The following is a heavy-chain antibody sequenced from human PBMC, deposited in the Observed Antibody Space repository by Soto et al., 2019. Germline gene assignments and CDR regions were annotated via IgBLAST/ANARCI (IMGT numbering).Heavy chain of an antibody. CDR3: ARGITVIGAVQGDAPGKDFFDS. Sequence: SETLSLTCAVYGGSFSGYYWSCIRQPPGKGLEWIGGIKHSGSTNQNPSLKTRVIISVDTSKNQFSLRLRSVTAADTAVYYCARGITVIGAVQGDAPGKDFFDSWGQGTLVTVSS. J-gene: IGHJ4*02. CDR2: IKHSGST. D-gene: IGHD3-22*01. V-gene: IGHV4-34*01. CDR1: GGSFSGYY.